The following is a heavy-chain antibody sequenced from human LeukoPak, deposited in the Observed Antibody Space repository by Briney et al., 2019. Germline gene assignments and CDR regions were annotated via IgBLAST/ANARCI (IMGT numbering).Heavy chain of an antibody. D-gene: IGHD4-17*01. Sequence: GGSLRLSCIASGFTLSAYTMNWVRQAPGKGLEWVSSISSSSSYIYYADSVKGRFTISRDNAKNSLYLQMNSLRAEDTAVYYCARGGDYKNGMDVWGQGTTVTVSS. CDR2: ISSSSSYI. V-gene: IGHV3-21*01. CDR1: GFTLSAYT. CDR3: ARGGDYKNGMDV. J-gene: IGHJ6*02.